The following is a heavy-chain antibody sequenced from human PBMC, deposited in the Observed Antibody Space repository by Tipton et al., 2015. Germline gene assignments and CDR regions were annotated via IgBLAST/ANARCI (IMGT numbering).Heavy chain of an antibody. CDR1: EFIVSSNY. D-gene: IGHD3-3*01. J-gene: IGHJ6*02. CDR3: ARVDLRFLEWSYAVDV. V-gene: IGHV3-53*01. Sequence: SLRLSCAASEFIVSSNYMSWVRQAPGKGLEWVSVIYSDGTTVYADSVKGRFTLSRDNSTNTLYLQMNSLRAEDTAVYFCARVDLRFLEWSYAVDVWGQGTTVTVSS. CDR2: IYSDGTT.